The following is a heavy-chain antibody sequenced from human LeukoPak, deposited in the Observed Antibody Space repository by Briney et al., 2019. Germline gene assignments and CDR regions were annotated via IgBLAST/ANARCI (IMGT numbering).Heavy chain of an antibody. V-gene: IGHV4-39*07. CDR1: GGSISSGGYY. CDR2: MYYTGTT. D-gene: IGHD5-18*01. CDR3: ARDWGTPMAHTDH. J-gene: IGHJ5*02. Sequence: SQTLSLTCTVSGGSISSGGYYWGWIRQPPGKGLEWMGSMYYTGTTYYNPSLKTRVTMSFDTSKYQFSLNLSSVTAADTAVYYCARDWGTPMAHTDHWGQGTLVTVSS.